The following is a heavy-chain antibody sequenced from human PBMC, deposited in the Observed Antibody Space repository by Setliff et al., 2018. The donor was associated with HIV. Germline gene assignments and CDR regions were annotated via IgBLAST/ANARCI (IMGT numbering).Heavy chain of an antibody. V-gene: IGHV4-39*01. CDR2: VHNSGGT. J-gene: IGHJ4*02. CDR1: GGSISTNSYY. CDR3: VRHTRDTSLAHYYCYIDV. Sequence: SETLSLTCTVSGGSISTNSYYWGWIRQSPGKGLEWVGNVHNSGGTNYNPSLKSRVSISVDTSKNQFSLNVNSVTAPDTAVYYCVRHTRDTSLAHYYCYIDVWGQGTLVTVSS. D-gene: IGHD2-15*01.